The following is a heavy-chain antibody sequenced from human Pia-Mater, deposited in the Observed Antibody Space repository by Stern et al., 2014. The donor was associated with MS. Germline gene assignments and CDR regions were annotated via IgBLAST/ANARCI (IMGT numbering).Heavy chain of an antibody. J-gene: IGHJ4*02. CDR2: ISTGSSYI. CDR3: ARDTITMVRGGXXXXX. V-gene: IGHV3-21*01. Sequence: VQLVESGGGLVKPGGSLRLSCAASGFPFSSYSMNWVRQAPGRGLEWVSSISTGSSYIYYADSVKGRFTSSRDNAKNSLYLQMNSLRAEDTAVYYCARDTITMVRGGXXXXXWGQGTLVTVSS. CDR1: GFPFSSYS. D-gene: IGHD3-10*01.